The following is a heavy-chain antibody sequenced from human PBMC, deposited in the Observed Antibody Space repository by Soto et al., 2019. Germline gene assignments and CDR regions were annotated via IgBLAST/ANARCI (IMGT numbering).Heavy chain of an antibody. D-gene: IGHD5-12*01. CDR3: ATYSGYGFDY. J-gene: IGHJ4*02. CDR1: GGSISSSNW. Sequence: SETLSLTCAVSGGSISSSNWWSWVRQPPGKGLEWIGEIFHSGSTNYNPSLKILVTISVDKSKNHFSLKLSSVTAADTAVYYCATYSGYGFDYWGQGTLVTVSS. V-gene: IGHV4-4*02. CDR2: IFHSGST.